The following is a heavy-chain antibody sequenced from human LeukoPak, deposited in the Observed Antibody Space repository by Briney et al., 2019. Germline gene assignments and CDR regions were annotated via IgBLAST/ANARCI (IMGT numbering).Heavy chain of an antibody. Sequence: GGSLRLSCAASGFTFSSYAMSWVRQAPGKGLEWVSAISGSGGSTYYADSVKGRFTISRDNSKNTLYLQMNSPRAEDTAVYYCAKGSGYYYDSSGHFDYWGQGTLVTVSS. V-gene: IGHV3-23*01. CDR3: AKGSGYYYDSSGHFDY. CDR1: GFTFSSYA. CDR2: ISGSGGST. D-gene: IGHD3-22*01. J-gene: IGHJ4*02.